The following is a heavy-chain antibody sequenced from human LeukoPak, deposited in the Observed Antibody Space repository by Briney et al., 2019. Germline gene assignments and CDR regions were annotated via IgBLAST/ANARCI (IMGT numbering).Heavy chain of an antibody. D-gene: IGHD3-22*01. CDR1: GGSISSYY. CDR3: ARDTYYYDGSGYYKGD. CDR2: IYTSGST. J-gene: IGHJ4*02. V-gene: IGHV4-4*07. Sequence: SETLSLTCTVSGGSISSYYWSWIRQPAGKGLEWIGRIYTSGSTNYNPSLKSRVTMSVDTSKNQFSLKLSSVTAADTAVYYCARDTYYYDGSGYYKGDWGQGTLVTVSS.